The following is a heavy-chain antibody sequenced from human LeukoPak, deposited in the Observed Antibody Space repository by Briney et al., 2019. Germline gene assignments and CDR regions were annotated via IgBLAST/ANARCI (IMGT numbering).Heavy chain of an antibody. V-gene: IGHV3-7*05. Sequence: PGGSLRLSCAASGFTFSTYWMSWVRQAPGKGLEWVANIKKDGAEKYYVDSVKGRFTISRDNAKNSLYLQMNSLRAEDTAVYYCTRDVGAAGYWGQGTLVTVSS. CDR2: IKKDGAEK. CDR1: GFTFSTYW. J-gene: IGHJ4*02. CDR3: TRDVGAAGY. D-gene: IGHD6-13*01.